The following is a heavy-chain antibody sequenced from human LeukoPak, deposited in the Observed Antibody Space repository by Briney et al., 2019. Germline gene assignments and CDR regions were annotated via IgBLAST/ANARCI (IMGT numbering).Heavy chain of an antibody. CDR2: LSGSGGGT. J-gene: IGHJ4*02. Sequence: PGGSLRLSCAVSGITLSNYGMSWVRQAPGKGLAWVAGLSGSGGGTNYDDSVQGRFTISRDNPKNTLYLQINSPRDQDTAVYFSAKRAVVIRVFLVGFHKEAYYFDSWGQGALVTVSS. CDR1: GITLSNYG. V-gene: IGHV3-23*01. CDR3: AKRAVVIRVFLVGFHKEAYYFDS. D-gene: IGHD2-21*01.